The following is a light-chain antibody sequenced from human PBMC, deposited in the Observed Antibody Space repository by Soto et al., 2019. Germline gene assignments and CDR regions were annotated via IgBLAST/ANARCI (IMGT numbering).Light chain of an antibody. Sequence: DSVLTQSPGTLSLSPGEGATLSCRASQSIRRGYLAWYQQKPGQAPRLLIYGTSSRATGVPDRFSGSGSGTDFTLTISRLEPEDFAVFYCQQYGSSITFGQGTRLEIK. CDR2: GTS. V-gene: IGKV3-20*01. J-gene: IGKJ5*01. CDR3: QQYGSSIT. CDR1: QSIRRGY.